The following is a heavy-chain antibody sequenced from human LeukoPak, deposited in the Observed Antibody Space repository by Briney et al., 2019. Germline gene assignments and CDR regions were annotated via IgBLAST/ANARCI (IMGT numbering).Heavy chain of an antibody. CDR1: GYTFTGYY. CDR3: ARDLGSITMVRGVIIRTNWFDP. J-gene: IGHJ5*02. V-gene: IGHV1-2*02. D-gene: IGHD3-10*01. CDR2: INPNSGGT. Sequence: ASVKVSCKASGYTFTGYYMHWVRQAPGQGLEWMRWINPNSGGTNYAQEFQGRVTMTRDTSISTAYMELSRLRSDDTAVYYCARDLGSITMVRGVIIRTNWFDPWGQGTLVTVSS.